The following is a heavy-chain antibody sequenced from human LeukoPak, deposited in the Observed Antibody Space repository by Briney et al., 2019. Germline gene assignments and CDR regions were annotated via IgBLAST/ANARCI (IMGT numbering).Heavy chain of an antibody. CDR1: GGSISSSRYY. V-gene: IGHV4-39*01. Sequence: PSETLSLTCTVPGGSISSSRYYWGWIRQPPGKGLEWIGSSYYSGRTYYNPSLKSRVTISVDTSKNQFSLKLSSVTAADTAVYYCARQGGRYFDWLLTYFDYWGQGTLVTVSS. D-gene: IGHD3-9*01. CDR2: SYYSGRT. J-gene: IGHJ4*02. CDR3: ARQGGRYFDWLLTYFDY.